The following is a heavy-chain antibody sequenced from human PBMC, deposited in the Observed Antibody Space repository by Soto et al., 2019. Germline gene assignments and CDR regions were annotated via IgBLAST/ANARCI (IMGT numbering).Heavy chain of an antibody. V-gene: IGHV3-49*03. CDR1: GFTFGDYA. Sequence: GGSLRLSCTASGFTFGDYAMSWFRQAPGKGLEWVGFIRSKAYGGTTEYAASVKGRFTISRDDSKSIAYLQMNSLKTEDTAVYYCTRDIVVVPAGYYYYMDVWGKGTTVTVSS. CDR2: IRSKAYGGTT. D-gene: IGHD2-2*01. CDR3: TRDIVVVPAGYYYYMDV. J-gene: IGHJ6*03.